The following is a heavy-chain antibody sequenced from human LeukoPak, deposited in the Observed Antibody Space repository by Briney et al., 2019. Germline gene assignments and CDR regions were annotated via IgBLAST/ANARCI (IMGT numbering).Heavy chain of an antibody. CDR1: GFTFNEYT. CDR2: ITHDGGAA. V-gene: IGHV3-43*01. Sequence: GGSLRLSCAASGFTFNEYTMHWVRQAPGKGLERVSLITHDGGAAFYADSVRGRFTISRDNSRSSLYLQMDSLRTEDTALYYCAREKRRLVDYWGQGTLVTVSS. CDR3: AREKRRLVDY. J-gene: IGHJ4*02. D-gene: IGHD6-25*01.